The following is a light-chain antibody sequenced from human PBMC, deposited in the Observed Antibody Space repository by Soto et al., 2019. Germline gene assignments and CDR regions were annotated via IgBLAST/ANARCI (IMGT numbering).Light chain of an antibody. J-gene: IGLJ1*01. CDR2: EVT. Sequence: QSALTQPASVSGSPGQSITISCTGTSTDVGSSNLVSWYQQHPGKAPKLMISEVTKRPSGVSNRFSGSKSGNTASLTISGLQAEYEADYYCCSYAGGSTHVFGTGTQLTVL. CDR1: STDVGSSNL. V-gene: IGLV2-23*02. CDR3: CSYAGGSTHV.